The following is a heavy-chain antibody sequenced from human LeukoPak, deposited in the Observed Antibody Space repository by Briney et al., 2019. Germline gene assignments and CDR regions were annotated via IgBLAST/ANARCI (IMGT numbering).Heavy chain of an antibody. CDR3: ARFEMGADYYYMDV. V-gene: IGHV3-21*01. Sequence: GGSLRLSCAASGFTFSSYSMNWVRQAPGKGLEWVSSISSSSSYIYYGDSVKGRFTISRHNAKNSLYLQMNSLRAEDTAVYYCARFEMGADYYYMDVWGKGTTVTVSS. CDR2: ISSSSSYI. J-gene: IGHJ6*03. CDR1: GFTFSSYS. D-gene: IGHD3-16*01.